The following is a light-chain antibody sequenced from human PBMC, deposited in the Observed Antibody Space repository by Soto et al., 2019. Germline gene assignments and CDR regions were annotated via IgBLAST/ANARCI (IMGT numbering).Light chain of an antibody. Sequence: QSALTQPPSVSAAPGEKVTISCSGSSSNIGNNYVSWYQQLPGTAPKLLIYDNNKRPSGIPDRFSGSKSGTSATLGITGLQTGDKADYYCGTWDSSLSAYNYVFGTGTKVTVL. CDR2: DNN. CDR3: GTWDSSLSAYNYV. CDR1: SSNIGNNY. J-gene: IGLJ1*01. V-gene: IGLV1-51*01.